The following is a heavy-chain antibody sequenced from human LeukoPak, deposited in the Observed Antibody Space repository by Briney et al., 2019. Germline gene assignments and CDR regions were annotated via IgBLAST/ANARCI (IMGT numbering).Heavy chain of an antibody. J-gene: IGHJ4*02. Sequence: GGSLRLSCAASGFTFSSYAMHWVRQAPGKGLEWVAVISYDGSNKYYADSVKGRFTISRDNSKNTLYLQMNSLRAEDTAVYYCAREMATISLDYWGQGTLVTVSS. CDR2: ISYDGSNK. D-gene: IGHD5-24*01. V-gene: IGHV3-30-3*01. CDR3: AREMATISLDY. CDR1: GFTFSSYA.